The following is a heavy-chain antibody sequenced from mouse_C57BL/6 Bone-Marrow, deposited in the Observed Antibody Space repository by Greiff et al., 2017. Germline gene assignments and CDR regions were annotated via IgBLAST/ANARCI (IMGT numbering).Heavy chain of an antibody. Sequence: VHVKQSGAELVRPGASVKLSCTASGFNIKDDYMHWVKQRPEQGLEWIGWIDPENGDTEYASKFQGKATITADTSSNTAHLQLSSLTSEDTAVYYCTIYYDYVYFDYWGQGTTLTVSS. V-gene: IGHV14-4*01. J-gene: IGHJ2*01. CDR1: GFNIKDDY. CDR3: TIYYDYVYFDY. CDR2: IDPENGDT. D-gene: IGHD2-4*01.